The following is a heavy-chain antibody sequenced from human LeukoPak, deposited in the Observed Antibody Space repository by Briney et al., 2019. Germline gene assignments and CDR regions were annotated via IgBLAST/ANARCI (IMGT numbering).Heavy chain of an antibody. D-gene: IGHD2-2*02. V-gene: IGHV4-4*07. J-gene: IGHJ3*02. CDR3: ARDIVVVPAAIGLDAFDI. CDR2: IYTSGST. CDR1: GGSISSYY. Sequence: SETLSLTCTVSGGSISSYYWSWIRQPAGKGLEWIGRIYTSGSTNYNPPLKSRVTMSVDTSKNQFSLKLSSVTAADTAVYYCARDIVVVPAAIGLDAFDIWGQGTMVTVSS.